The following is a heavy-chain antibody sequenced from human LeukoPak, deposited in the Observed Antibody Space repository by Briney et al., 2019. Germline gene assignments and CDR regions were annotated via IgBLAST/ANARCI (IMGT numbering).Heavy chain of an antibody. CDR2: INPNSGGT. Sequence: ASVKVSCKASGYTFTGYYMHWVRQAPGQGLEWMGWINPNSGGTNYAQKFQGRVTMTRDTPISTAYMELSRLRSDDTAVYYCARATTYCSSTSCRYYYYGMDVWGQGTTVTVSS. D-gene: IGHD2-2*01. V-gene: IGHV1-2*02. CDR3: ARATTYCSSTSCRYYYYGMDV. CDR1: GYTFTGYY. J-gene: IGHJ6*02.